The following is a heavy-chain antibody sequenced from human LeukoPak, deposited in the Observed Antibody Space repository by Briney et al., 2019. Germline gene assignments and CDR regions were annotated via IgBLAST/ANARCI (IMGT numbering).Heavy chain of an antibody. D-gene: IGHD1-26*01. J-gene: IGHJ4*02. CDR2: IYYSGST. V-gene: IGHV4-30-4*08. Sequence: SSQTLSLTCIVSGGSISSGDYYWSWIRQPPGKGLEWFGYIYYSGSTYYNPSLKSRVTISVDTSKNQFSLKLSSVTAADTAVYYCARATWELLHFDYWGQGTLVTVSS. CDR3: ARATWELLHFDY. CDR1: GGSISSGDYY.